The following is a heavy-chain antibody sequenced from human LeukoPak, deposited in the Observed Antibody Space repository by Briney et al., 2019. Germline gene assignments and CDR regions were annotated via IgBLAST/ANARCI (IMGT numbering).Heavy chain of an antibody. CDR2: INTNTGNP. J-gene: IGHJ4*02. V-gene: IGHV7-4-1*02. Sequence: GASVTVSCKASGYTFTSYAMNWVRQAPGQGLEWMGWINTNTGNPTYAQGFTGRFVFSLDTSVSTAYLQISSLKAEDTAVYYCAREPDGIAADGEFDYWGQGTLVTVSS. D-gene: IGHD6-13*01. CDR1: GYTFTSYA. CDR3: AREPDGIAADGEFDY.